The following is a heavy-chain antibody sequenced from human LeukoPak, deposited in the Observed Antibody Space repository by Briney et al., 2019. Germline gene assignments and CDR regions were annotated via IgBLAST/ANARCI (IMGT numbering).Heavy chain of an antibody. CDR1: GGSFSGYY. D-gene: IGHD4-23*01. CDR3: ARGLRWYPTSPNWYFDL. J-gene: IGHJ2*01. V-gene: IGHV4-34*01. Sequence: PSETLSLTCAVYGGSFSGYYWSWIRQPPGKGLEWIGEINHSGSTNYNPSLKSRVTISVDTSKNQFSLKLSSVTAADTAVYYCARGLRWYPTSPNWYFDLWGRGTLVTVSS. CDR2: INHSGST.